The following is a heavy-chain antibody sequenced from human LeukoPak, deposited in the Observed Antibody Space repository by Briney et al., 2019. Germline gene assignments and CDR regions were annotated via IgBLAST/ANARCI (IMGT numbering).Heavy chain of an antibody. CDR3: ARDGLTTGYSSSWYPLSYFDY. CDR1: GASISSSSYY. CDR2: INYSGSN. D-gene: IGHD6-13*01. J-gene: IGHJ4*02. V-gene: IGHV4-39*07. Sequence: MPSETLSLTCTVSGASISSSSYYWGWIRQPPGKGLEWIGSINYSGSNNYNPTLKSRVTLSVDTSKSQFSLKLSSVTAADTAVYYCARDGLTTGYSSSWYPLSYFDYWGQGTLVTVCS.